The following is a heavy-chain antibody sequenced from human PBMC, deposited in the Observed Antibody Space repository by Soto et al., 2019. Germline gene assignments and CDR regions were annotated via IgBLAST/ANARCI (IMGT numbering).Heavy chain of an antibody. CDR3: AKSKGSIAARPDYYYYYGMDV. D-gene: IGHD6-6*01. CDR2: ISGSGGST. CDR1: GFTFSIYA. J-gene: IGHJ6*02. Sequence: HPGGSLRLSCAASGFTFSIYAMSWVRQAPGKGLEWVSAISGSGGSTYYADSVKGRFTISRDNSKNTLYLQMNSLRAEDTAVYYCAKSKGSIAARPDYYYYYGMDVWGQGTTVTVSS. V-gene: IGHV3-23*01.